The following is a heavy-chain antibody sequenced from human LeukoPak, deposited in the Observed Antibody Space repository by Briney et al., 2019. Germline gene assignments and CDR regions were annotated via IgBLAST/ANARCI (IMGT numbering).Heavy chain of an antibody. Sequence: SGPTLVNPTQTLTLTCTFSGFSLSTSGVGVGWIRQPPGKALEWLALIYWDDDKRYSPSLKSRLPITKDTSKNQVVLTVTNMDPVDTATYYCARIPMVRGLRGGDYFDYWGQGTLVTVSS. CDR1: GFSLSTSGVG. CDR3: ARIPMVRGLRGGDYFDY. V-gene: IGHV2-5*02. J-gene: IGHJ4*02. CDR2: IYWDDDK. D-gene: IGHD3-10*01.